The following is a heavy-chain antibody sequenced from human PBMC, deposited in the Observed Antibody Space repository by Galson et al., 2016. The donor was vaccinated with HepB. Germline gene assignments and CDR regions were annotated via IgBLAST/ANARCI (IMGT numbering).Heavy chain of an antibody. J-gene: IGHJ4*01. D-gene: IGHD2-21*01. V-gene: IGHV4-30-4*08. CDR3: AREGRDGWKSGGFDL. CDR2: IYYSGYT. CDR1: GGSISSGDYY. Sequence: TLSLTCTVSGGSISSGDYYWSWIRQHPGKGLEWIGYIYYSGYTYHNPSLRSRVTISVDSSTNQFSLKVTSVTAADTAMYYCAREGRDGWKSGGFDLWGHGIPVTVSS.